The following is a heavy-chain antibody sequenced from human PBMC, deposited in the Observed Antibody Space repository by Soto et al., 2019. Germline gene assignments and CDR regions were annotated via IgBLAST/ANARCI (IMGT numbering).Heavy chain of an antibody. J-gene: IGHJ4*02. CDR1: GFTFSSY. V-gene: IGHV3-23*01. Sequence: GGSLRLSCAASGFTFSSYWSWVRQAPEKGLQWVSTINRSGADTYYADSVKGRFTISRDNSKNTLYLQVNSLTVEDTAVYYCAKDPPQTGTTFDYWGQGTLVTVSS. CDR3: AKDPPQTGTTFDY. CDR2: INRSGADT. D-gene: IGHD1-1*01.